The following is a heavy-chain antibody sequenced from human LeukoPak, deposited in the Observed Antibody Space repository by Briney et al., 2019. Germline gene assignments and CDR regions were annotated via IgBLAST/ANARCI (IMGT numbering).Heavy chain of an antibody. D-gene: IGHD3-10*01. CDR3: AREKRITMVRGVINWFDP. Sequence: KPSETLSLTCAAYGGSFSGYYWSWIRQPPGKGLEWIGEINHSGSTNYNPSLKSRVTISVDMSKNQFSLKLSSVTAAGTAVYYCAREKRITMVRGVINWFDPWGQGTLVTVSS. CDR1: GGSFSGYY. J-gene: IGHJ5*02. CDR2: INHSGST. V-gene: IGHV4-34*01.